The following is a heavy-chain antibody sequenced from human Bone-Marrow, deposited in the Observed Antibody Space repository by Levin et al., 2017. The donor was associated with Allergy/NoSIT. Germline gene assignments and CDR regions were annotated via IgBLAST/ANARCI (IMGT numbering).Heavy chain of an antibody. CDR1: GFTFSGFW. D-gene: IGHD2-2*03. J-gene: IGHJ4*02. CDR2: IKHDGSVK. V-gene: IGHV3-7*01. CDR3: ARILVPGYFDY. Sequence: GESLKISCIGSGFTFSGFWITWVRQAPGKGLEWVAYIKHDGSVKDFADSVEGRCTISRDNAKNSVYLQIDSLRDEDTAVYYCARILVPGYFDYWGQGALVTVSP.